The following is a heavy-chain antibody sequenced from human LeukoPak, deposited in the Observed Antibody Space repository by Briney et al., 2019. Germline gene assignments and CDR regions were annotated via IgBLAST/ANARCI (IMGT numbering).Heavy chain of an antibody. CDR2: INHSGST. CDR3: ASTVTSYYFDY. Sequence: PGGSLRLSCAASGFTVSSNYMSWVRQPPGKGLEWIGEINHSGSTNYNPSLKSRVTISVDTSKNQFSLKLSSVTAADTAVYYCASTVTSYYFDYWGQGTLVTVSS. V-gene: IGHV4-34*01. D-gene: IGHD4-17*01. J-gene: IGHJ4*02. CDR1: GFTVSSNY.